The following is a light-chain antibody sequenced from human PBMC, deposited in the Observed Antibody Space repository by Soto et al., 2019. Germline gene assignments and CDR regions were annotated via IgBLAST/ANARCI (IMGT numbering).Light chain of an antibody. J-gene: IGKJ5*01. Sequence: EIVMTQSPATLSVSPGERATLSCRASQSVSSNLAWFQQKPGQAPRLLIYGASTRATGIPARFSGSGSGTEFTLTINSLQSEDSAVYYCQEHNQWPITFGQGDTTGD. CDR2: GAS. V-gene: IGKV3-15*01. CDR1: QSVSSN. CDR3: QEHNQWPIT.